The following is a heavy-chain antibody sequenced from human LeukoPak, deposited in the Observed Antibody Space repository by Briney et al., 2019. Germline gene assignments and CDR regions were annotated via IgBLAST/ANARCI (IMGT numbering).Heavy chain of an antibody. Sequence: ASVKVSCKVSGYTLTESSMHWVRQAPGKGLEWMGGFDPEDGETIYAQKFQGRVTMTEDTSTDTAYMELSSLRSEDTAVYYCATDGLLWFGESPFDYWGQGTLVTVSS. CDR1: GYTLTESS. CDR3: ATDGLLWFGESPFDY. V-gene: IGHV1-24*01. D-gene: IGHD3-10*01. J-gene: IGHJ4*02. CDR2: FDPEDGET.